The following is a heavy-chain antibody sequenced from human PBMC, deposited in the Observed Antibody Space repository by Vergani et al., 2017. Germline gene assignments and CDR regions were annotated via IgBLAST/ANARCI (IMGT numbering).Heavy chain of an antibody. CDR2: IDPSDSYT. CDR3: ARFPREYYYDSSGYPD. V-gene: IGHV5-10-1*03. J-gene: IGHJ4*02. D-gene: IGHD3-22*01. CDR1: GYSFTSYW. Sequence: EVQLVPSGAEVKKPGESLRISCKGSGYSFTSYWISWVRQMPGKGLEWMGRIDPSDSYTNYSPSFQGHVPISADKSIRTAYLQWSSLKASDTSMYYCARFPREYYYDSSGYPDWGQGTLVTVSS.